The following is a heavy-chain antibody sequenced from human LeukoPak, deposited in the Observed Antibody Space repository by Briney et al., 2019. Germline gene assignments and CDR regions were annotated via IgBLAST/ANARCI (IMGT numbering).Heavy chain of an antibody. J-gene: IGHJ4*01. Sequence: ASVKVSCKASGYTFATYSISWMRQAPGQGLEWMGWISAYNGNTNYAQKFQDRVTMTTDTSTSTAYMELRSLRSDDTAVYYCARVRDNDYGDFWGHGTLVTVSS. V-gene: IGHV1-18*01. CDR3: ARVRDNDYGDF. CDR2: ISAYNGNT. CDR1: GYTFATYS. D-gene: IGHD2-15*01.